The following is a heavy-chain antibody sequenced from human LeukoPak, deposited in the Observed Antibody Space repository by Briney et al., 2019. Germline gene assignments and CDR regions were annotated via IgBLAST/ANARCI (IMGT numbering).Heavy chain of an antibody. CDR1: GFTFSTYS. J-gene: IGHJ4*02. CDR3: AKPTKMYYYDSGALNY. Sequence: PGGSLRLSCAASGFTFSTYSMNWVRQAPGKGLQWVSTISVGSDITYYADSVKGRFTISRDNDKNTLYLQMNSLRADDTAIYYCAKPTKMYYYDSGALNYWGPGTLVTVFS. D-gene: IGHD3-22*01. CDR2: ISVGSDIT. V-gene: IGHV3-23*01.